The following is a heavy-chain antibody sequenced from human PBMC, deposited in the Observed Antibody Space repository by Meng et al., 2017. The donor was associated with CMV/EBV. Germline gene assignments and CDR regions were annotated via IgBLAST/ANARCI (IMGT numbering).Heavy chain of an antibody. CDR1: GFTFSSYG. V-gene: IGHV3-30*02. J-gene: IGHJ5*02. Sequence: LSLTRAASGFTFSSYGMHWVRQAPGKGLEWVAFIRYDGSNKYYADSVKGRFTISRDNSKNTLYLQMSGLRAEDTAVYYCAKPDGDYEHGDWFDPWGQGTLVTVSS. CDR3: AKPDGDYEHGDWFDP. D-gene: IGHD4-17*01. CDR2: IRYDGSNK.